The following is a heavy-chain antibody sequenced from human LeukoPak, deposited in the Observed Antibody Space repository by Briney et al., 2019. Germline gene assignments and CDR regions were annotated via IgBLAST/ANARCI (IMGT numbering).Heavy chain of an antibody. J-gene: IGHJ5*02. D-gene: IGHD2/OR15-2a*01. V-gene: IGHV3-23*01. CDR2: ISSGGDNT. CDR1: GFTFSSHA. Sequence: GGSLRRSCAASGFTFSSHAMSWVRQAPGKGLEWVSAISSGGDNTYYADSVKGRFTISRDNSKSTLYLQMNSLRAEDTAVYYCAKEPLSRVSFNCFDPWGQGTLVTVSS. CDR3: AKEPLSRVSFNCFDP.